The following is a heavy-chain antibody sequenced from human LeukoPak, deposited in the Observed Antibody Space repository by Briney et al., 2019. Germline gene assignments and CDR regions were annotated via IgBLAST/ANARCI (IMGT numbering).Heavy chain of an antibody. CDR2: MNPNSGNT. CDR1: GYTFTSYD. V-gene: IGHV1-8*01. Sequence: ASVKVSCKASGYTFTSYDINWVRQATGQGLEWMGWMNPNSGNTGYAQKFQGRVTMTRNTSISTAYMELSSLRSEDTAVYYCARGYNSKQSRRRCYYYYMDVWGKGTTVTVSS. D-gene: IGHD2/OR15-2a*01. J-gene: IGHJ6*03. CDR3: ARGYNSKQSRRRCYYYYMDV.